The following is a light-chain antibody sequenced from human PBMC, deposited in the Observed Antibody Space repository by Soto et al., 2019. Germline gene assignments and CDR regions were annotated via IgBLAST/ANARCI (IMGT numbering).Light chain of an antibody. V-gene: IGKV1D-12*01. CDR3: QQVNTFPLT. CDR1: QDISKW. CDR2: SAS. J-gene: IGKJ4*01. Sequence: DIQMTQSPSSVSASVGDRVTITCRASQDISKWLAWYQQKPGNAPKLLIYSASTLETGVPLRFSGSGSGTDFTLTITNLQPEDFATYYCQQVNTFPLTFGGVTKVEI.